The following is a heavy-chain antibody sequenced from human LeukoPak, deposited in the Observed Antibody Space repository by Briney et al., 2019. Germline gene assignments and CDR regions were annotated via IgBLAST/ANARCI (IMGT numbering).Heavy chain of an antibody. Sequence: PSETLSLTCAVYGGSFSGYYWSWIRQPPGKGLEWIGEINHSGSTNYNPSLKSRVTISVDTPKKQFSLNLRSVTAADTAVYYCVRGPYGSSISNWFDPWGQGLLVTVSS. V-gene: IGHV4-34*01. CDR3: VRGPYGSSISNWFDP. D-gene: IGHD3-10*01. CDR1: GGSFSGYY. J-gene: IGHJ5*02. CDR2: INHSGST.